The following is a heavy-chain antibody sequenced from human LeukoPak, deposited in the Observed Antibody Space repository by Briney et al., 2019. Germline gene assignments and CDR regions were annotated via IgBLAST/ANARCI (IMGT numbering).Heavy chain of an antibody. CDR1: GFTVSSNY. J-gene: IGHJ4*02. D-gene: IGHD2-21*02. CDR3: ARVGRGYCGGDCYSY. Sequence: GGSLRLSCVASGFTVSSNYMSWVRQAPGKGLEWVSVIYSGGSTYYADSVKGRFTISRDNSKNTLYLQMNSLRAEDTAVYYCARVGRGYCGGDCYSYWGQGTLVTVSS. V-gene: IGHV3-53*01. CDR2: IYSGGST.